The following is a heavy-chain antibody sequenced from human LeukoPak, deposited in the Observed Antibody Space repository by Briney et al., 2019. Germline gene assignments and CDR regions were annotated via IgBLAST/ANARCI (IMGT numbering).Heavy chain of an antibody. CDR2: ISYDGSNK. V-gene: IGHV3-30-3*01. J-gene: IGHJ4*02. CDR3: ARDIGWELLETHYFDY. CDR1: GFTFSSYA. Sequence: GRSLRLSCAASGFTFSSYAMHWVRQAPGKGLERVAVISYDGSNKYYADSVKGRFTISRDNSKNTLYLQMNSLRAEDTAVYYCARDIGWELLETHYFDYWGQGTLVTVSS. D-gene: IGHD1-26*01.